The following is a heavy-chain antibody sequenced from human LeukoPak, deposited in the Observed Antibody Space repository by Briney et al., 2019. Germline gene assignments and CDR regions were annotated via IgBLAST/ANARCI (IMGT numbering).Heavy chain of an antibody. J-gene: IGHJ4*02. CDR1: GFTFSSHA. V-gene: IGHV3-23*01. CDR3: ARESPACGEDCYFDY. Sequence: GGSLRLSCAASGFTFSSHAMGWVRQAPGKGLEWVSAISDSGGSTYYADSVKGRFTISRDNSKNTLYLQMNSLRTDDTAVYYCARESPACGEDCYFDYWGQGTLVTVSS. CDR2: ISDSGGST. D-gene: IGHD2-21*02.